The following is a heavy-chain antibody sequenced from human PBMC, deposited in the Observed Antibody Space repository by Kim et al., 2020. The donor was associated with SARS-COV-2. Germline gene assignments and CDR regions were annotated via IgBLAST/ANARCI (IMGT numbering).Heavy chain of an antibody. CDR2: GGTT. D-gene: IGHD5-12*01. CDR3: TTLSGYDY. Sequence: GGTTDYAAPVKGRFTISRDDSKNTLDLQMNSLKTEDTAVYYCTTLSGYDYWGQGTLVTVSS. J-gene: IGHJ4*02. V-gene: IGHV3-15*01.